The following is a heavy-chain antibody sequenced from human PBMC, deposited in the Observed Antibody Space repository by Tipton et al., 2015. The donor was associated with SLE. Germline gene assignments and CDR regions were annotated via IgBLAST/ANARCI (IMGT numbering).Heavy chain of an antibody. Sequence: QLVQSGPEVKKPGSSVKVSCKASGGTFSSYAISWVRRAPGQGLEWMGGIIPIFGTANYAQKFQGRVTITADESTSTAYMELSSLRSEDTAVYYCARVHCSGGSCYSESLWYFDLWGRGTLVTVSS. J-gene: IGHJ2*01. V-gene: IGHV1-69*01. CDR1: GGTFSSYA. CDR2: IIPIFGTA. CDR3: ARVHCSGGSCYSESLWYFDL. D-gene: IGHD2-15*01.